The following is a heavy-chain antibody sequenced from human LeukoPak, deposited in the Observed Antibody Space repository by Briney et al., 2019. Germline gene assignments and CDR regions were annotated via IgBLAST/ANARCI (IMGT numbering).Heavy chain of an antibody. CDR1: GGSFSGYY. J-gene: IGHJ4*02. D-gene: IGHD3-10*01. Sequence: SETLSLTCAVYGGSFSGYYWSWIRPPPGKGLEWIGEIDHSGSTNYNPSLKSRVTISVDTSKNQFSLKLSSVTAADTAVYYCARGYYGSGSYIDYWGQGTLVTVSS. CDR2: IDHSGST. CDR3: ARGYYGSGSYIDY. V-gene: IGHV4-34*01.